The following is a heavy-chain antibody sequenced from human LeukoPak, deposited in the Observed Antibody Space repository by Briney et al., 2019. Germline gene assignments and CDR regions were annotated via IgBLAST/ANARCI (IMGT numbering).Heavy chain of an antibody. CDR2: INPNSGGT. CDR1: GYTFTGYY. Sequence: ASVKVSCKASGYTFTGYYMHWVRQAPGQGLEWMGRINPNSGGTNYAQKFQGRVTMTRDTSISTAYMELSRLRSDDTAVYYCARDSTYDSLWGGYYYYGMDVWGQGTMVTVSS. D-gene: IGHD5-12*01. CDR3: ARDSTYDSLWGGYYYYGMDV. J-gene: IGHJ6*02. V-gene: IGHV1-2*06.